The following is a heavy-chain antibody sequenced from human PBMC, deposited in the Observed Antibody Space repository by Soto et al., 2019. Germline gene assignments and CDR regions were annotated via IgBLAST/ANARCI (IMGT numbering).Heavy chain of an antibody. CDR3: ARDSGGWSSTDAFDI. D-gene: IGHD6-19*01. V-gene: IGHV1-8*02. CDR1: GYTFPGYY. CDR2: MNPNSGNT. Sequence: ASVKVSCKASGYTFPGYYMHWVRQATGQGLEWMGWMNPNSGNTGYAQKFQGRVTMTRNTSISTAYMELSSLRSEDTAVYYCARDSGGWSSTDAFDIWGQGTMVTVSS. J-gene: IGHJ3*02.